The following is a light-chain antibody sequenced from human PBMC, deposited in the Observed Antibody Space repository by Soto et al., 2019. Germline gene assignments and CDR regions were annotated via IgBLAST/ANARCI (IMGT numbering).Light chain of an antibody. CDR1: QSVNTN. CDR2: GPS. Sequence: EIVMTQSPVTLSVSPGERATVSCKTSQSVNTNLAWYQQKPGQVPRLLIYGPSTRAIGIPDRFSGSVSGTEFTLTIASLQSEDFAVYYCHPYHEWHMTFGQGTRLEIK. J-gene: IGKJ5*01. CDR3: HPYHEWHMT. V-gene: IGKV3-15*01.